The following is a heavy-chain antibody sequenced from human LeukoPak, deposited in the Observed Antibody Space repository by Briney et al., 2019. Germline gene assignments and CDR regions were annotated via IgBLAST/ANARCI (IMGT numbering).Heavy chain of an antibody. J-gene: IGHJ3*02. D-gene: IGHD3-22*01. Sequence: GGSLRLSWAASGFTFSSYWMPWVRQAPGKGLVWVSRINSDGSSTSYADSVKGRFTISRDNAKNTLYLQMNSLRAEDTAVYYCARAPYYYDSSGASIWGQGTMVTVSS. V-gene: IGHV3-74*01. CDR1: GFTFSSYW. CDR3: ARAPYYYDSSGASI. CDR2: INSDGSST.